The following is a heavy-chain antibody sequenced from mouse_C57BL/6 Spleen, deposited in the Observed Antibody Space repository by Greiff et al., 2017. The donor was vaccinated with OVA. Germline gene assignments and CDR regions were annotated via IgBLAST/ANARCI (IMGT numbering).Heavy chain of an antibody. V-gene: IGHV1-76*01. CDR1: GYTFTDYY. Sequence: QVHVKQSGAELVRPGASVKLSCKASGYTFTDYYINWVKQRPGQGLEWIARIYPGSGNTYYNEKFKGKVTLTAEKSSSTAYMQLSSLTSEDSAVYFCAREDFFFDYWGQGTTLTVSS. CDR3: AREDFFFDY. CDR2: IYPGSGNT. J-gene: IGHJ2*01.